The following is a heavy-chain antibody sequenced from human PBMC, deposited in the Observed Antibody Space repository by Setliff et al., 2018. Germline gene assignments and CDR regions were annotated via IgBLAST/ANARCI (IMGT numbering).Heavy chain of an antibody. J-gene: IGHJ4*02. Sequence: GASVKVSCKASGYRFSTYGISWVRQAPGQGLEWMAWVSDNNGNTNYAKSFQGRVTMNTDTSTSTADMELRSLRPDDTAVYYCARINFYVSSGYYYASDNWGQGTLVTVSS. CDR2: VSDNNGNT. V-gene: IGHV1-18*01. CDR1: GYRFSTYG. CDR3: ARINFYVSSGYYYASDN. D-gene: IGHD3-22*01.